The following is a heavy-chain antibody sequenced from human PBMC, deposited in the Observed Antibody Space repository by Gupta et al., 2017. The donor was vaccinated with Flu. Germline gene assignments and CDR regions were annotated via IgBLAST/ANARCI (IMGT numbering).Heavy chain of an antibody. V-gene: IGHV3-11*01. CDR3: ARAIFVPNSYYYGTDV. CDR2: SSGTGTTI. CDR1: GFTFSDYY. J-gene: IGHJ6*02. Sequence: QVQLLESGGGLVTPGGSLRLSCAASGFTFSDYYMTWIRQAPGKGLEWIAYSSGTGTTIYYADSVRGRFTISRDNAKNSLYLQMNSLRVEDTAMYYCARAIFVPNSYYYGTDVWGQGTTVTVSS. D-gene: IGHD6-6*01.